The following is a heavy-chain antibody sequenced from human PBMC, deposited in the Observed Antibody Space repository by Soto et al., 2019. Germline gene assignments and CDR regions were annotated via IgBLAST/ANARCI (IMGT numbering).Heavy chain of an antibody. CDR3: ASSPPQDAFDL. V-gene: IGHV4-30-4*01. J-gene: IGHJ3*01. Sequence: QGQLQESGPGVVRPSQTLSLTCTVSGASISSGDHYWTWIRQPPGKGLGWIGYIYYSGSTCYNPSLNSRVTLSIDMSKSQFSLNLRSVTAADTAVYYCASSPPQDAFDLWGQGTMVIVSS. CDR2: IYYSGST. D-gene: IGHD6-6*01. CDR1: GASISSGDHY.